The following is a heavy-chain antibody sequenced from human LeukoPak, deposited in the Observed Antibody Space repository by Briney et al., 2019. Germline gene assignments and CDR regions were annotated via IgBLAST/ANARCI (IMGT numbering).Heavy chain of an antibody. J-gene: IGHJ4*02. Sequence: HSGESLRLSCAASGFTFSSYAMSWVRQAPGKGLEWVSAISGSGGSTYYADSVKGRFTISRDNSKNTLYLQMNSLRAEDTAVYYCAKDLNLIAAAKFDYWGQGTLVTVSS. CDR2: ISGSGGST. CDR1: GFTFSSYA. V-gene: IGHV3-23*01. D-gene: IGHD6-13*01. CDR3: AKDLNLIAAAKFDY.